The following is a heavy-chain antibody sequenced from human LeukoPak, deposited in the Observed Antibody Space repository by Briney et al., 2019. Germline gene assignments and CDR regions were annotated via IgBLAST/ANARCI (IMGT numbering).Heavy chain of an antibody. J-gene: IGHJ6*03. CDR2: IIPIFGTA. CDR3: ARGTVVTSHYYYYMDV. D-gene: IGHD4-23*01. Sequence: SVKVSCKASGGTFSSYAISWVRQAPGQGLEWMGGIIPIFGTANYAQKFQGRVTITTDESTSTAYMELSSLRSEDTAVYYCARGTVVTSHYYYYMDVWGKGTTVTVSS. V-gene: IGHV1-69*05. CDR1: GGTFSSYA.